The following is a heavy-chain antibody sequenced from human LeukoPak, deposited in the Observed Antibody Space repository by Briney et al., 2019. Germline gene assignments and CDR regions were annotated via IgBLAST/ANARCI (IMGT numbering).Heavy chain of an antibody. CDR3: ARLLDNDSSGDPDTFDV. V-gene: IGHV4-59*13. D-gene: IGHD3-22*01. Sequence: SETLSLSCTVSGDSISSFYWSWIRQPPGRGLEWIGYRNYNGRTYYKPSLQSRVTISVDTSNNYFSLRLTSVTAADTAVYYCARLLDNDSSGDPDTFDVWGQGTMVTVSS. CDR2: RNYNGRT. CDR1: GDSISSFY. J-gene: IGHJ3*01.